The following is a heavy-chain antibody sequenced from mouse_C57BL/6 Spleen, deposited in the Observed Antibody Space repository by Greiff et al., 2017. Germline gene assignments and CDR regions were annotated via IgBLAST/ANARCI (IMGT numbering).Heavy chain of an antibody. Sequence: EVKLMESGGGLVQPGGSMKLSCAASGFTFSDAWMDWVRQSPEKGLEWVAEIRNKANNHATYYAESVKGRFTISRDDSKSSVYLQMNRLRAEDTGIYYCTFYYYGSSSDFDYWGQGTTLTDSS. CDR1: GFTFSDAW. CDR2: IRNKANNHAT. CDR3: TFYYYGSSSDFDY. J-gene: IGHJ2*01. V-gene: IGHV6-6*01. D-gene: IGHD1-1*01.